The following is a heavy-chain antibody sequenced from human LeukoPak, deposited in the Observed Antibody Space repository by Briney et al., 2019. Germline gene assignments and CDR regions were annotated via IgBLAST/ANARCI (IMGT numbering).Heavy chain of an antibody. CDR1: GGSISSYY. CDR2: IYYSGST. CDR3: ARSYSGSRGFFDY. Sequence: PSETLSLTCTVSGGSISSYYWSWIRQPPGKGLEWIGYIYYSGSTNYNPSLKSRVTISVDTSKNQFSLKLSSVTAADTAVYYCARSYSGSRGFFDYWGQGTLVTVSS. J-gene: IGHJ4*02. D-gene: IGHD6-13*01. V-gene: IGHV4-59*01.